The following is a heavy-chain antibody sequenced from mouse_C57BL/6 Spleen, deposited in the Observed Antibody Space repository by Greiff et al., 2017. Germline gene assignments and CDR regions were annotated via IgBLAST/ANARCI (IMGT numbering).Heavy chain of an antibody. D-gene: IGHD1-1*01. CDR3: AKTGVNYGSFAY. Sequence: VQLQQSGPELVKPGASVKISCKASGYTFTDYYMNWVKQSHGKSLEWIGDINPNNGGTSYNQKFKGKATLTVDKSSSTAYMELRSLTSEDSAVYYCAKTGVNYGSFAYWGQGTLVTVSA. V-gene: IGHV1-26*01. J-gene: IGHJ3*01. CDR1: GYTFTDYY. CDR2: INPNNGGT.